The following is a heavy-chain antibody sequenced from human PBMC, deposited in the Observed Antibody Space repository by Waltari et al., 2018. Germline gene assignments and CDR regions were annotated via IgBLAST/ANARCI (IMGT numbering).Heavy chain of an antibody. V-gene: IGHV4-38-2*01. Sequence: QVQLQESGPGLVKPSETLSLTCAVSGYSISSGTYWGWIRQPPGKGLEWIGSIYHSGSTYYNPSLKSRVTISVDTSKNQFSLKLSSVTAADTAVYYCARQGAGSGWFYFDYWGQGTLVTVSS. CDR1: GYSISSGTY. CDR2: IYHSGST. CDR3: ARQGAGSGWFYFDY. D-gene: IGHD6-19*01. J-gene: IGHJ4*02.